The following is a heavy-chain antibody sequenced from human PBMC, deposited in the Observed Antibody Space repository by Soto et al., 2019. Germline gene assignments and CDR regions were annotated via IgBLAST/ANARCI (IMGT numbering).Heavy chain of an antibody. CDR2: VYYRGRG. CDR3: VSQRTTVPTQAYFDY. CDR1: RVSISSSDQY. D-gene: IGHD4-17*01. V-gene: IGHV4-39*01. J-gene: IGHJ4*02. Sequence: SETLSLTCTVSRVSISSSDQYWSWIRQSPGKGLEWIGSVYYRGRGYSKSSVKSRVTISVDTSKNRFSLSLNSVTASDTAVYFCVSQRTTVPTQAYFDYWGPGALVTVS.